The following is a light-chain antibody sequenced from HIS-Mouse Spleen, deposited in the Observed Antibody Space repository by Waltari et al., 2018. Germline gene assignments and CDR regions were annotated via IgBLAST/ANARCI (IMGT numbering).Light chain of an antibody. CDR1: KLGDKY. J-gene: IGLJ2*01. CDR3: QAWDSSTAGVV. CDR2: QDS. Sequence: SYELTQPPSVSVSPGQTASITCSGDKLGDKYACWYQQKPGQSPVLVIYQDSKRPSGILERFAGSNPGNTATLTISGTQAMDEADYYCQAWDSSTAGVVFGGGTKLTVL. V-gene: IGLV3-1*01.